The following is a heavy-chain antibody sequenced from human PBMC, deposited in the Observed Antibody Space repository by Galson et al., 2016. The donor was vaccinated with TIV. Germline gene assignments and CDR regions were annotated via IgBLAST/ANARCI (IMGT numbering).Heavy chain of an antibody. Sequence: TLSLTCTVSGGSISSNGIFWSWTRQHPGKGLEWIGYIYHSGSTHYDPSLKSRVATSVDTSKNQFSLTLTSVTAADTAVYYCARDQDSGAYFDYWGQGTLVTVSS. CDR3: ARDQDSGAYFDY. V-gene: IGHV4-31*03. J-gene: IGHJ4*02. CDR2: IYHSGST. D-gene: IGHD2-15*01. CDR1: GGSISSNGIF.